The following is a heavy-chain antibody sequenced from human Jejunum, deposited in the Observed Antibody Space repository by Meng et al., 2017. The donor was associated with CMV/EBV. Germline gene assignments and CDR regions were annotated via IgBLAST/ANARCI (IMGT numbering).Heavy chain of an antibody. V-gene: IGHV1-18*04. J-gene: IGHJ4*02. CDR1: AYTFTVYY. D-gene: IGHD6-19*01. Sequence: QVQLVQSGTEVKKPGASVNVSCKASAYTFTVYYMNWVRQAPGQGLEWVGWINPYNGNTNYAHQFQGRVTMTTDTSTNTAYMELRSLRSDDSAIYYCARAPVTDTVFDSWGQGTLVTVSS. CDR2: INPYNGNT. CDR3: ARAPVTDTVFDS.